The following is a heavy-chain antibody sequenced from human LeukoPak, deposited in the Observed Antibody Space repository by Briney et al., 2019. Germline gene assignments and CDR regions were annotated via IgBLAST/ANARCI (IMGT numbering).Heavy chain of an antibody. CDR3: AESGLLWSFDF. CDR2: IYYGGST. CDR1: GGSISSGGYY. D-gene: IGHD2-15*01. Sequence: SETLSLTCTVSGGSISSGGYYWSWIRQHPGKGLEWIGYIYYGGSTYYNPSLKSRVTISVDTSRNQFSLKVKSVTAADTAVYYCAESGLLWSFDFWGQGTLVTVSS. J-gene: IGHJ4*02. V-gene: IGHV4-31*03.